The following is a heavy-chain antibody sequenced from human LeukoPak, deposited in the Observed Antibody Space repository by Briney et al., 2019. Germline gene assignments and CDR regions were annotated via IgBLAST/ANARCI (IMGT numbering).Heavy chain of an antibody. Sequence: GASVKVSCKASGYTFTSYGISWVRQAPGQGLEWMGWISAYNGNTNYAQRLQGRVTMTTDTSTSTAYMELRSLRSDDTAVYYCARESSSSWFGVFFDYWGQGTLVTVSS. V-gene: IGHV1-18*01. CDR3: ARESSSSWFGVFFDY. CDR1: GYTFTSYG. J-gene: IGHJ4*02. CDR2: ISAYNGNT. D-gene: IGHD6-13*01.